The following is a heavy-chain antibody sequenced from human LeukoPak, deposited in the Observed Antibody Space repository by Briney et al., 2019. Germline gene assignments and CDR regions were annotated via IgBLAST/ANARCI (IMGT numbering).Heavy chain of an antibody. Sequence: GGSLRLSCAASGFTFSSYSMNWVCQAPGKGLEWVSSISSSSSYIYYADSVKGRFTISRDNAKNSLYLQMNSLRAEDTAVYYCARDRIAAAGTPDYWGQGTLVTVSS. V-gene: IGHV3-21*01. J-gene: IGHJ4*02. CDR2: ISSSSSYI. CDR1: GFTFSSYS. D-gene: IGHD6-13*01. CDR3: ARDRIAAAGTPDY.